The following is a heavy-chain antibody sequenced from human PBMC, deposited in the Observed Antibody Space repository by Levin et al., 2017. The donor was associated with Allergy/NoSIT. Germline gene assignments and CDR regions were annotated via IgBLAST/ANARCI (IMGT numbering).Heavy chain of an antibody. Sequence: GGSLRLSCAASGFTFSSYAMHWVRQAPGKGLEWVAVISYDGSNKDDADSVKGRFTISRDNSKNTLYLQMNSLRAEDTAVYYCARDEVLGRDYGDPWGWAFDIWGPGTMVTVSS. D-gene: IGHD4-17*01. J-gene: IGHJ3*02. CDR1: GFTFSSYA. V-gene: IGHV3-30-3*01. CDR2: ISYDGSNK. CDR3: ARDEVLGRDYGDPWGWAFDI.